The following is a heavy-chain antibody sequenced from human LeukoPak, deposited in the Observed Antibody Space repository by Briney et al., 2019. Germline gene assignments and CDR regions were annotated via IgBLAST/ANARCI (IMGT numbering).Heavy chain of an antibody. V-gene: IGHV4-39*01. J-gene: IGHJ3*02. CDR1: GGSISSSSYY. Sequence: PSETLSLTCTVSGGSISSSSYYWGWIRQPPGKGLEWIGSIYYSGSTYYSPSLKSRVTISVDTSKKQFSLKLRSVTAADTAVYYCARPTSYYYGSGSFPTPDAFDIWGQGTMVTVSS. D-gene: IGHD3-10*01. CDR2: IYYSGST. CDR3: ARPTSYYYGSGSFPTPDAFDI.